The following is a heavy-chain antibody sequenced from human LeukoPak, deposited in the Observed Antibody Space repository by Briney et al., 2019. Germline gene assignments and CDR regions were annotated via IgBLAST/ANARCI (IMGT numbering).Heavy chain of an antibody. J-gene: IGHJ4*02. D-gene: IGHD3-16*01. CDR2: INHSGST. CDR3: SGFSPRLYYFDY. V-gene: IGHV4-34*03. CDR1: GGSISSYY. Sequence: SETLSLTCTVSGGSISSYYWSWIRQPPGKGLEWIGEINHSGSTNYNPSLKSRVTISVDTSKNQFSLKLSSVTAADTAVYYCSGFSPRLYYFDYWGQGTLVTVSS.